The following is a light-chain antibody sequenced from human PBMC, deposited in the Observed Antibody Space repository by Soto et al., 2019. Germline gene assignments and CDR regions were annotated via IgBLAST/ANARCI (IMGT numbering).Light chain of an antibody. J-gene: IGKJ1*01. CDR3: QQYNSFPWT. V-gene: IGKV1-5*03. CDR2: KAS. Sequence: DIQMTHSPSTLSASVGDTVTISCRASQSFSSWLAWYQQKQGKAPKLIIYKASSLQSGVPSRFSGSGSGTELTVTISSLQPDDFATYHCQQYNSFPWTVGQGAQVDI. CDR1: QSFSSW.